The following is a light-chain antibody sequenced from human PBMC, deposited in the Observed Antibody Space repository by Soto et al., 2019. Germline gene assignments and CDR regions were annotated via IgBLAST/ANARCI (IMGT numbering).Light chain of an antibody. Sequence: QLVLTQSPSASASLGASVKLTCTLSSGHSTYAIAWHQQQPEKGPRYLMKLNSDGSHTKGDGIPDRFSGSNSGAERYLTISSLQSEDEADYYCQTWGTGNVVFGGGTKVTVL. V-gene: IGLV4-69*01. CDR1: SGHSTYA. CDR3: QTWGTGNVV. J-gene: IGLJ2*01. CDR2: LNSDGSH.